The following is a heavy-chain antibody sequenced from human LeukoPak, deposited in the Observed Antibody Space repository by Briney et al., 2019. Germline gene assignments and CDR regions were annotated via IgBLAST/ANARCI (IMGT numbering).Heavy chain of an antibody. CDR3: ARHTGYCSSTSCSTSGYYYYMDV. D-gene: IGHD2-2*03. CDR1: GYSFTNYW. Sequence: GESLTISCTGSGYSFTNYWIGWVRQMPGKGLEWLGIIYPGDSDTRYSPSFQGQVTISADKSISTAYLQWSSLKASDTAMYYCARHTGYCSSTSCSTSGYYYYMDVWGKGTTVTVSS. J-gene: IGHJ6*03. CDR2: IYPGDSDT. V-gene: IGHV5-51*01.